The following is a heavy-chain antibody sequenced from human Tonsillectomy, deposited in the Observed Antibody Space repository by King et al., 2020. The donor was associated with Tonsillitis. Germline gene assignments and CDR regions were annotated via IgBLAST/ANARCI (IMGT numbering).Heavy chain of an antibody. Sequence: QLVQSGAEVKTPGASVKVSCKASGYTFTDYYIHWVRQAPGQGLEWMALISPSGGGSSNAQKFQGRVTMTRDTSTSTVYMELKSLRSDDTAGYYCARVTSSGEFEAFDIWGQGTMVTVSS. CDR2: ISPSGGGS. V-gene: IGHV1-46*01. D-gene: IGHD3-10*01. J-gene: IGHJ3*02. CDR3: ARVTSSGEFEAFDI. CDR1: GYTFTDYY.